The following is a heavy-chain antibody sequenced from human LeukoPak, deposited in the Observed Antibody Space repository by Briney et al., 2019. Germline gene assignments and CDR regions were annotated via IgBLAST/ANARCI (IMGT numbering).Heavy chain of an antibody. CDR3: ATVRGTYRSLDY. Sequence: SETLSLTCRVSGASISSSSYYWGWIRQSPGKGLEWIGSIYYTENTYFNPSLRSRLTLSRDTSNNAFSMRLTSVTAADTAVYYCATVRGTYRSLDYWGRGTLVSVSS. V-gene: IGHV4-39*07. CDR2: IYYTENT. J-gene: IGHJ4*02. CDR1: GASISSSSYY. D-gene: IGHD3-16*02.